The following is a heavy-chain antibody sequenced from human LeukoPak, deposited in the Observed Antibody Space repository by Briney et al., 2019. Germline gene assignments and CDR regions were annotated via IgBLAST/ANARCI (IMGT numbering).Heavy chain of an antibody. D-gene: IGHD2-21*02. Sequence: GGSLRLSCAASGFTFSSSAMLWVRQAPGKGLEYVSVINSNGGRTNYANSVKGRFIISRDNSKNTVFLQMGSLRTEDMAVYYCARGEPDRAGDCPYWYLDLWGRGTLVTVSS. CDR2: INSNGGRT. V-gene: IGHV3-64*01. CDR3: ARGEPDRAGDCPYWYLDL. J-gene: IGHJ2*01. CDR1: GFTFSSSA.